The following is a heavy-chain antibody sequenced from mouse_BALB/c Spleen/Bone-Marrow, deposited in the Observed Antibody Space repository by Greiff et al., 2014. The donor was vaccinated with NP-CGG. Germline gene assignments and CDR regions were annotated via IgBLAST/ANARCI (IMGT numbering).Heavy chain of an antibody. J-gene: IGHJ2*01. CDR2: ISSGGSYT. Sequence: EVMLVESGGDLVKPGGSLKLSCAASGFTFSTYGMSWVRQTPDKRLEWVATISSGGSYTYYPDSVKGRFTISRDNAKNTLYLQMSSLKSEDTAMYYCARQGGYFDYGGQGTTLTVSS. CDR3: ARQGGYFDY. V-gene: IGHV5-6*02. CDR1: GFTFSTYG.